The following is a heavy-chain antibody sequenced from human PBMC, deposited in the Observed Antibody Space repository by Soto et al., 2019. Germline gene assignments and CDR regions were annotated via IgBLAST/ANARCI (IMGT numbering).Heavy chain of an antibody. CDR2: INPTGART. J-gene: IGHJ4*02. CDR1: GYTFTSYY. V-gene: IGHV1-46*01. CDR3: ARGGSAVVVADGPDF. Sequence: ASVKVSCKASGYTFTSYYIHWVPQAPGLGLEWVGIINPTGARTGYAQKFQGRVTMRRDTSTSTVYMGLVSLRYDDTAVYYCARGGSAVVVADGPDFWGQGTLVTVSS. D-gene: IGHD2-15*01.